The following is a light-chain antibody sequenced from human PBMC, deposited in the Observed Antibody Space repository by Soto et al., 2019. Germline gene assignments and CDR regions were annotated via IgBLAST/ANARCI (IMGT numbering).Light chain of an antibody. CDR3: QYYDNSRMGYVV. J-gene: IGLJ2*01. CDR1: SSNIGAGYD. CDR2: VNT. V-gene: IGLV1-40*01. Sequence: QSALTQPPSVSGAPGQRVTISCTGGSSNIGAGYDVHWYQQLPGTAPKLLIYVNTNRPSGVPDRFSGSKSGTSASLAITGLQDEEDAAYYCQYYDNSRMGYVVFGGGTKLTVL.